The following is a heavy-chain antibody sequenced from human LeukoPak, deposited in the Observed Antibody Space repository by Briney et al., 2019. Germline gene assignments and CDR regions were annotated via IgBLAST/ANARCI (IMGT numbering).Heavy chain of an antibody. Sequence: SETLSLTCTVSGGSISSYYWSWIRQPPGKGLERIGYIYYSGSTNYNPSLKSRVTISVDTSKNQFSLKLSSVTAADTAVYYCARAGPMIVVVTDHDAFDIWGQGTMVTVSS. J-gene: IGHJ3*02. V-gene: IGHV4-59*01. CDR3: ARAGPMIVVVTDHDAFDI. CDR1: GGSISSYY. CDR2: IYYSGST. D-gene: IGHD3-22*01.